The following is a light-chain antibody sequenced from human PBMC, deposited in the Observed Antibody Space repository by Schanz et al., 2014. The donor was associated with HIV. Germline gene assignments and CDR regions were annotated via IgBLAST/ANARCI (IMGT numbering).Light chain of an antibody. Sequence: EIVMTQSPATLSVSPGERVTLSCRASQSVRNNLAWYQQKPGQAPRLLIYGASTRATGIPARFSGSGSGTDFTLTISRLEPEDSAVYYCQQYVTSTRITFGGGTKVQIK. V-gene: IGKV3-15*01. CDR3: QQYVTSTRIT. CDR2: GAS. J-gene: IGKJ4*01. CDR1: QSVRNN.